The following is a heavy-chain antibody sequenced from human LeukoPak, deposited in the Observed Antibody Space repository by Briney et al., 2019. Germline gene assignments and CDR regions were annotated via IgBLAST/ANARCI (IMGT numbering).Heavy chain of an antibody. CDR1: EYSFTTYW. CDR3: ARIAAAETVGYYYYYYGMDV. CDR2: IYPGDSDT. D-gene: IGHD6-13*01. J-gene: IGHJ6*02. Sequence: GESLKISCKGSEYSFTTYWIGWVRQMPGKGLEWMGIIYPGDSDTRYSPSFQGQVTISADKSISTAYLQWSSLKASDTAMYYCARIAAAETVGYYYYYYGMDVWGQGTTVTVSS. V-gene: IGHV5-51*01.